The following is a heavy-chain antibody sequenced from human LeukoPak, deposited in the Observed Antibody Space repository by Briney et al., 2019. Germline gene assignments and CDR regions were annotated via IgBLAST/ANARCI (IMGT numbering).Heavy chain of an antibody. J-gene: IGHJ6*02. V-gene: IGHV3-30-3*01. CDR2: ISYDGSNK. Sequence: GGSLRLSCAASGFTFSSYAMHWVRQAPGKGLEWVAVISYDGSNKYYADSVKGRFTISRDNSKNTLYLQMNSLRAEDTAVYYCARDPQKPCLEWLVGDYYGMDVWGQGTTVTVSS. CDR3: ARDPQKPCLEWLVGDYYGMDV. D-gene: IGHD3-3*01. CDR1: GFTFSSYA.